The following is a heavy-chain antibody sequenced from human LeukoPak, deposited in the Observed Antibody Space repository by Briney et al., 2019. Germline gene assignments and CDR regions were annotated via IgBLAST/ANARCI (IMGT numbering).Heavy chain of an antibody. V-gene: IGHV3-30*04. D-gene: IGHD1-26*01. CDR3: AKSLGAARGYFDY. CDR2: ISYDGSNK. CDR1: GFTFSSYA. J-gene: IGHJ4*02. Sequence: GGSLRLSCAASGFTFSSYAMHWVRQAPGKGLEWVAVISYDGSNKYYADSVKGRFTISRDNSKNTLYLQMNSLRAEDTAVYYCAKSLGAARGYFDYWGQGTLVTVSS.